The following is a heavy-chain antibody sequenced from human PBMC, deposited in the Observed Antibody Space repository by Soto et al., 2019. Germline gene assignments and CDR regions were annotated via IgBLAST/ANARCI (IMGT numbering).Heavy chain of an antibody. CDR3: ARDRSDHYGGHDLVLDN. V-gene: IGHV3-21*01. CDR2: ISNSHSFI. D-gene: IGHD4-17*01. Sequence: EVQLVESGGGLVKPGGSLRLSCAASGFSFSSYTMNWLRQAPGKGPEWVSSISNSHSFIFYAHSVKGRFTIARENAKNSLYLQMETLGDEETAVYYCARDRSDHYGGHDLVLDNWGEGTLVTVSS. CDR1: GFSFSSYT. J-gene: IGHJ4*02.